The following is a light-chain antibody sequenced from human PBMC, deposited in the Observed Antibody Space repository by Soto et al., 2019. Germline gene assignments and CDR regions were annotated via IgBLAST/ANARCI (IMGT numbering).Light chain of an antibody. J-gene: IGKJ1*01. Sequence: GERATPPCRASQSVSSSYLAWYQQNRGQAPRLLIYGAFSRAPGIPDRFGGSGSGTDFTLTISRLEPEDFAVYYCQQYGSSRWTFGQGTKVDIK. CDR3: QQYGSSRWT. CDR2: GAF. V-gene: IGKV3-20*01. CDR1: QSVSSSY.